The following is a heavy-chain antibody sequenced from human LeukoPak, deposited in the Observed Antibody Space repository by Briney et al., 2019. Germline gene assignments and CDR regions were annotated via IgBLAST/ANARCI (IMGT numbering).Heavy chain of an antibody. V-gene: IGHV4-59*01. J-gene: IGHJ6*03. CDR1: GGSISSYY. CDR3: ASSPFIAVAGTSYYYYYYMDV. D-gene: IGHD6-19*01. CDR2: IYYSGST. Sequence: PSETLSLTCTVSGGSISSYYWSWIRQPPGKGLEWIGYIYYSGSTNYNPSLKSRVTISVDTSKNQFSLKLSSETAADTAVYYCASSPFIAVAGTSYYYYYYMDVWGKGTTVTVSS.